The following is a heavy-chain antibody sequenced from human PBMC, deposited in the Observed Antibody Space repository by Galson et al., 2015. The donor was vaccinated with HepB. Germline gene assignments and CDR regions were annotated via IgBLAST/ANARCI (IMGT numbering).Heavy chain of an antibody. CDR3: ARVVVADLRDYYFDY. V-gene: IGHV1-2*06. CDR1: GYTFTGYY. CDR2: INPNSGGT. J-gene: IGHJ4*02. D-gene: IGHD2-15*01. Sequence: SVKVSCKASGYTFTGYYMHWVRQAPGQGLEWMRRINPNSGGTNYAQKFQGRVTMTRDTSISTAYMELSRLRSDDTAVYYCARVVVADLRDYYFDYWGQGTLVTVSS.